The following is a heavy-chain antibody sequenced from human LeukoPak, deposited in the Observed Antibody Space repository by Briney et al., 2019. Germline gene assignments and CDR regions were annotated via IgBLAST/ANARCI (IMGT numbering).Heavy chain of an antibody. CDR3: ARDYYDSSGYYYVFAY. CDR2: ISAYNGNT. V-gene: IGHV1-18*01. CDR1: DYTFTNYG. Sequence: GASVKVSCKASDYTFTNYGISWVRQAPGQGLEWMGWISAYNGNTNQAQKLQGRVTMTTDTSTRTAYMELRSLRSDDTAVYHCARDYYDSSGYYYVFAYWGQGTLVTVSS. J-gene: IGHJ4*02. D-gene: IGHD3-22*01.